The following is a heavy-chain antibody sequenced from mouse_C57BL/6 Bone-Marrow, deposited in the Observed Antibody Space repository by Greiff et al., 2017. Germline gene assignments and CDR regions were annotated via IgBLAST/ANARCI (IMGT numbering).Heavy chain of an antibody. V-gene: IGHV5-9*01. Sequence: EVHLVASGGGLVKPGGSLKLSCAASGFTFSSYTMSWVRQTPEKRLQWVAAISGGGGNTYYPDSVKGRFTLSRDNDKNILYLQMSSLRSEDTALYYCSRQVTTVLATKYFDVWGTGTTVTVSS. CDR2: ISGGGGNT. D-gene: IGHD1-1*01. CDR3: SRQVTTVLATKYFDV. CDR1: GFTFSSYT. J-gene: IGHJ1*03.